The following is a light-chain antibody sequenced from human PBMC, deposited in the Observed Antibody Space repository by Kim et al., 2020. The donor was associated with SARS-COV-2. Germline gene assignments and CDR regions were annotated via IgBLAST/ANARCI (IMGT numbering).Light chain of an antibody. CDR2: NDY. Sequence: GQRVTIACSGSSSNVGLHFVKWYQQLPGTAPKVFIYNDYERPSGVPDRFSGSRSGTSASLAISGLQSEDEADYYCATWDVSLNGWVFGGGTQLTVL. J-gene: IGLJ3*02. V-gene: IGLV1-44*01. CDR1: SSNVGLHF. CDR3: ATWDVSLNGWV.